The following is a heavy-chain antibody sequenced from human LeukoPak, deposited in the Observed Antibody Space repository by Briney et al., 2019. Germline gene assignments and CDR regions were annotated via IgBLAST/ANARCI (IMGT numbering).Heavy chain of an antibody. J-gene: IGHJ5*02. CDR3: ARGVSQVRGMWFDP. D-gene: IGHD3-10*01. CDR1: SDSISSGGYY. Sequence: PSETLSLTCIASSDSISSGGYYWSWIRQPAGKDLEWIGRIHTSGSTDYNPSLRSRVTISLDTSKNHFSLQLTSVTAADTAVYYCARGVSQVRGMWFDPWGQGTLVTVSS. V-gene: IGHV4-61*02. CDR2: IHTSGST.